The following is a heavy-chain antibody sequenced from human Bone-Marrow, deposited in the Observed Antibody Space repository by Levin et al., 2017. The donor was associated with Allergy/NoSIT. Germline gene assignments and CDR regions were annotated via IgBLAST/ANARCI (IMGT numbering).Heavy chain of an antibody. Sequence: MSSETLSLICRVSGGSIRSHYWSWIRQPPGKGLEWIGYFYYSGTTNYNPSLKSRVTMSLDRSRNQFSLNLTSVTAAATAVYYCATDSYYESSGYYSYWNFDLWGRGTQVTVSS. CDR1: GGSIRSHY. J-gene: IGHJ2*01. D-gene: IGHD3-22*01. V-gene: IGHV4-59*11. CDR2: FYYSGTT. CDR3: ATDSYYESSGYYSYWNFDL.